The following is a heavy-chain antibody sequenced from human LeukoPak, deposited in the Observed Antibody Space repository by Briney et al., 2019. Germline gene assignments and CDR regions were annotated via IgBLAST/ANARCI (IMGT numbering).Heavy chain of an antibody. CDR3: IRDEALWRLDY. V-gene: IGHV3-74*03. D-gene: IGHD2-21*01. CDR2: IDERGTNA. Sequence: GGSLRLSCAASGFTFSNHWMHWVHQAPGKGLVWVSRIDERGTNAMYADSVKGRFSISRDNAKNTVNLQMNSLRAEDTGVYYCIRDEALWRLDYWGQGTLVTVSS. CDR1: GFTFSNHW. J-gene: IGHJ4*02.